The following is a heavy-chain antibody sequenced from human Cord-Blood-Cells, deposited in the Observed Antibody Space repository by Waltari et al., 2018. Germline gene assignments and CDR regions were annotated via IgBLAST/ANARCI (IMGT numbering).Heavy chain of an antibody. Sequence: QVQLVESGGGVVQPGRSLRLSCAASGFTFSRYGMHWVRQAPGKGLEWVAVIWYDGSNKYYADSVKGRFTISRDNSKNTLYLQMNSLRAEDTAVYYCARDLRYYGMDVWGQGTTVTVSS. J-gene: IGHJ6*02. CDR2: IWYDGSNK. CDR3: ARDLRYYGMDV. V-gene: IGHV3-33*01. CDR1: GFTFSRYG.